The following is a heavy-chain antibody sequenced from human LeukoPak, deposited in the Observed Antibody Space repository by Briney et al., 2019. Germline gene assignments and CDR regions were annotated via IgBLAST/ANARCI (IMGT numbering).Heavy chain of an antibody. CDR2: ISYDGSNK. CDR3: ARAPHSGGPKH. D-gene: IGHD1-14*01. J-gene: IGHJ1*01. V-gene: IGHV3-30-3*01. CDR1: GFTFNSYA. Sequence: GRSLRLSCAASGFTFNSYAMYWVRQAPGKGLEWVAVISYDGSNKYYADSVKGRFTISRDNSKNTLYLQMNSLRAEDTAVYYCARAPHSGGPKHWGQGTLVTVSS.